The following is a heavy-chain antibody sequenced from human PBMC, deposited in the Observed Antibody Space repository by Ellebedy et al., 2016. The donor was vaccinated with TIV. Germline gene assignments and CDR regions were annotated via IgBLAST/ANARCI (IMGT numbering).Heavy chain of an antibody. J-gene: IGHJ4*02. CDR3: ARFAEMATIIFDY. V-gene: IGHV4-31*03. Sequence: MPSETLSLTCTVSGGPISSGGYYRSWIRQHPGKALEWIGYIYSGGSPDYNPSLKSRVTISVDTSKNQFSLKLSSLTAADTAVYYCARFAEMATIIFDYWGQGTLVTVSS. CDR1: GGPISSGGYY. D-gene: IGHD5-24*01. CDR2: IYSGGSP.